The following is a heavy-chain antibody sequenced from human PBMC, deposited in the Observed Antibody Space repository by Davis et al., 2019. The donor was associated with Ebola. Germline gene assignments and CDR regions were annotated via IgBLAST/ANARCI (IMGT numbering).Heavy chain of an antibody. J-gene: IGHJ4*02. CDR3: ARDKAVAGNRGSFDY. V-gene: IGHV3-66*01. D-gene: IGHD6-19*01. CDR2: IYSDGRT. CDR1: GFTVSTNY. Sequence: GESLKISCAAFGFTVSTNYMSWVRQAPGKGLEWVSIIYSDGRTYYADSVQGRFTISRDNSKNTLSLQTNSLRAEDTAVYYCARDKAVAGNRGSFDYWGQGTLVTVSS.